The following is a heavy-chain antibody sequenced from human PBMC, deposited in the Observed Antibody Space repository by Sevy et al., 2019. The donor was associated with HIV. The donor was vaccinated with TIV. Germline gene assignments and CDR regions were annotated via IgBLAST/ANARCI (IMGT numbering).Heavy chain of an antibody. J-gene: IGHJ4*02. CDR2: IFYSGST. CDR3: ARYRSPYGDYATGSFDS. Sequence: SETLSLTCSVSGGSVTSDSYYWSWMRQPPGKGLEWIASIFYSGSTNYNSSLNSRVTMSVDTSKNQFSLRVSPVTAADTAVYYCARYRSPYGDYATGSFDSWGQGTLVTVSS. D-gene: IGHD4-17*01. V-gene: IGHV4-61*01. CDR1: GGSVTSDSYY.